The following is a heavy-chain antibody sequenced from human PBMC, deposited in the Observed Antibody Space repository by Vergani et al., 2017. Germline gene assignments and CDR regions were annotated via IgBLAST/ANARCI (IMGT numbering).Heavy chain of an antibody. CDR1: GGSISSSSYY. Sequence: QLQLQESGPGLVKPSETLSLTCTVSGGSISSSSYYWGWIRQPPGKGLEWIGSIYYSGSTYYNPSLKSRVTISVDTSKNQFSLKLSSVTAADTAVYYCASLPYYDLWSGYYGPAFDYWGQGTLVTVSS. CDR2: IYYSGST. D-gene: IGHD3-3*01. V-gene: IGHV4-39*01. CDR3: ASLPYYDLWSGYYGPAFDY. J-gene: IGHJ4*02.